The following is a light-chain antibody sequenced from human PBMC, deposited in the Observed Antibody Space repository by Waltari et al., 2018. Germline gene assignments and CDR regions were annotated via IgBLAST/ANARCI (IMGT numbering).Light chain of an antibody. CDR3: QQYNNWPPT. Sequence: EVVMTQSPATLSVSPGERATLSCRASQSVNGDLAWYQQRPGQAPRLLSHDASTRATGIPVRFSGSESGTEFTLTISSLQSEDSAMYCCQQYNNWPPTFGGGTKVEIK. CDR2: DAS. CDR1: QSVNGD. J-gene: IGKJ4*01. V-gene: IGKV3-15*01.